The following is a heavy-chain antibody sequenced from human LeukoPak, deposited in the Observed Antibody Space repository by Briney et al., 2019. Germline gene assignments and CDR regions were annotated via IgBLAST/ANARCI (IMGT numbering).Heavy chain of an antibody. Sequence: GGSLRLSCAASGFTFSSYAMSWVRQAPGKGLEWVSAISGSGGSTYYAVSVKGRFTISRDNSKNTLYLQMNSLRAEDTAVYYCAKASSYDTLTGYYFFDYWGQGTLVTVSS. CDR3: AKASSYDTLTGYYFFDY. J-gene: IGHJ4*02. CDR1: GFTFSSYA. D-gene: IGHD3-9*01. CDR2: ISGSGGST. V-gene: IGHV3-23*01.